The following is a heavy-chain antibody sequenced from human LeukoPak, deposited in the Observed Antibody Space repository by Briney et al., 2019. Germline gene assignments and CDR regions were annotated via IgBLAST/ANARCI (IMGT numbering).Heavy chain of an antibody. CDR2: ISSDGGST. D-gene: IGHD2-2*01. V-gene: IGHV3-64D*06. CDR3: VRVPG. Sequence: GGSLRLSCSASGFTFCYYVMHWVRHAPGKGLEFVSAISSDGGSTYYADPVKGRFTISRDNSKNTLYLQLTSLRPEDTAIYYCVRVPGWGQGTLVTVSS. CDR1: GFTFCYYV. J-gene: IGHJ4*02.